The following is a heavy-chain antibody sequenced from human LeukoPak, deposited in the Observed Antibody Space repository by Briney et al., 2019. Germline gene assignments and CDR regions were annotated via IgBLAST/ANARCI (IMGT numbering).Heavy chain of an antibody. V-gene: IGHV3-74*01. CDR2: INSDGSST. J-gene: IGHJ4*02. CDR1: GFTFSSYW. D-gene: IGHD3-3*01. Sequence: DPGGSLRLSCAASGFTFSSYWMHWVRQAPGKGLVWVSRINSDGSSTSYADSVKGRFTISRDNAKNTLYLQMNSLRADDTAVYYCARGRDYDFWSGLDYWGQGTLVTVSS. CDR3: ARGRDYDFWSGLDY.